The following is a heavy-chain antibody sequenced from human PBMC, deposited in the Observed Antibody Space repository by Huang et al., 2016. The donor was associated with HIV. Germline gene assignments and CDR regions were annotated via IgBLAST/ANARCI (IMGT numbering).Heavy chain of an antibody. CDR1: GGTFSSYA. Sequence: QVQLVQSGAEVKKPGSSVKVSCKASGGTFSSYAISWVRQAPGQGLEWMGGSIPIFGTANYGQKFQGRVMITADESTSTAYMELSSLRSEDTAVYYCARGESRRYYDSSGYYYWGQGTLVTVSS. J-gene: IGHJ4*02. CDR2: SIPIFGTA. V-gene: IGHV1-69*01. CDR3: ARGESRRYYDSSGYYY. D-gene: IGHD3-22*01.